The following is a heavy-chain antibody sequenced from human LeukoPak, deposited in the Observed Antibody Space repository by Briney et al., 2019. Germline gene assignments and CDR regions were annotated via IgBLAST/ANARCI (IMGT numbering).Heavy chain of an antibody. D-gene: IGHD3-22*01. CDR1: GFTFSSYA. Sequence: PGGSLRLSCAASGFTFSSYAMSWVRQAPGKGLEWVSAISGSGGSTYYADSVKGRFTISRDNSKNTLYLQMSSLRAEDTAVYYCAKGFYDSSGYFSLFDYWGQGALVTVSS. CDR2: ISGSGGST. J-gene: IGHJ4*02. CDR3: AKGFYDSSGYFSLFDY. V-gene: IGHV3-23*01.